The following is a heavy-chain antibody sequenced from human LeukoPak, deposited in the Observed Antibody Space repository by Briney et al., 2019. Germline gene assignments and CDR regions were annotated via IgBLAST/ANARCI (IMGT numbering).Heavy chain of an antibody. J-gene: IGHJ4*02. D-gene: IGHD3-16*01. CDR1: GGTFRSYA. CDR3: ARMGEQQSFDY. CDR2: INPSSGST. V-gene: IGHV1-46*01. Sequence: GASVKVSCKASGGTFRSYAIAWVRQAPGQGLDWMAIINPSSGSTSYAQQFQGRVTMTRDTSTSTVHMELSSLRSDDTAVYYCARMGEQQSFDYWGQGTLVTVSS.